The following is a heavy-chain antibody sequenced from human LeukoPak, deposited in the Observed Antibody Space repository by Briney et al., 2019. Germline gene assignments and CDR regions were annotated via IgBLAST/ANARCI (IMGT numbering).Heavy chain of an antibody. D-gene: IGHD3/OR15-3a*01. Sequence: GASVKVSCKASGYTFTRYYIHWVRQAPGQGLEWMGIINPSGNSTSYAQKFQGRVTMTRDTSTSTVYMELSSLSSEDTAVYYCAREGTVSFDYWGQGTLVTASS. J-gene: IGHJ4*02. CDR3: AREGTVSFDY. CDR2: INPSGNST. CDR1: GYTFTRYY. V-gene: IGHV1-46*01.